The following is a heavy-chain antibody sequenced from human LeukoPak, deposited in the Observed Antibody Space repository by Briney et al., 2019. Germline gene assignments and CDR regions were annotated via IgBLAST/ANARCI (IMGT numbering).Heavy chain of an antibody. J-gene: IGHJ3*02. Sequence: GASVKVSCKASGGTFSSYAISWVRQAPGQGLEWMGWISAYNGNTNYAQKLQGRVTMTTDTSTSTAYMELRSLRSGDTAVYYCAREDEYYDYVWGSYRKEAFDIWGQGTMVTVSS. V-gene: IGHV1-18*01. CDR1: GGTFSSYA. D-gene: IGHD3-16*02. CDR2: ISAYNGNT. CDR3: AREDEYYDYVWGSYRKEAFDI.